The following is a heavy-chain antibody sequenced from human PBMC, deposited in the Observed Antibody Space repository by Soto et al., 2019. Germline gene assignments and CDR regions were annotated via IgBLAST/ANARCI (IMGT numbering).Heavy chain of an antibody. D-gene: IGHD3-3*01. V-gene: IGHV4-34*01. CDR2: INHSGST. Sequence: PXGTLSLTCAVYGGSFSGYYWSWIRQPPGKGLEWIGEINHSGSTNYNPSLKSRVTISVDTSKNQFSLKLSSVTAADTAVYYCARGDWNYDFWSGYGRVWFDPWGQGTLVTVSS. CDR1: GGSFSGYY. CDR3: ARGDWNYDFWSGYGRVWFDP. J-gene: IGHJ5*02.